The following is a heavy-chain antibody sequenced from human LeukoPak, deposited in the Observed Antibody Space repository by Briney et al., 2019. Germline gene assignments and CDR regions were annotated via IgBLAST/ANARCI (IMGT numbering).Heavy chain of an antibody. CDR3: ARVPGPIAVAGTKGGFDY. V-gene: IGHV1-2*02. Sequence: GASVKVSCKASGYTFTGYYMHWVRQAPGQGLEWMGWINPNSGGTNYAQKFQGRVTMTRDTSISTAYMELSSLRSEDTAVYYCARVPGPIAVAGTKGGFDYWGQGTLVTVSS. D-gene: IGHD6-19*01. CDR2: INPNSGGT. CDR1: GYTFTGYY. J-gene: IGHJ4*02.